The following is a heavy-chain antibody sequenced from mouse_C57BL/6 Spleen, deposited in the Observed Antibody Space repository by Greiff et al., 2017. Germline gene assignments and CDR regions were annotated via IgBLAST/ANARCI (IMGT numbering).Heavy chain of an antibody. CDR3: ARNYYYGSSYDYFDY. D-gene: IGHD1-1*01. Sequence: EVKLVESGPELVKPGASVKISCKASGYSFTDYNMNWVKQSNGKSLEWIGVINPNYGTTSYNQKFKGKATLTVDQSSSTAYMQLNSLTSEDSAVYYCARNYYYGSSYDYFDYWGQGTTLTVSS. CDR1: GYSFTDYN. V-gene: IGHV1-39*01. J-gene: IGHJ2*01. CDR2: INPNYGTT.